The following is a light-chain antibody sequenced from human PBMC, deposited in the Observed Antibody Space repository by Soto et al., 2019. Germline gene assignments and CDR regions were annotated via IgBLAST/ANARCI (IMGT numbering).Light chain of an antibody. CDR2: GAS. V-gene: IGKV3-15*01. J-gene: IGKJ2*01. CDR3: QQGHNWPLT. CDR1: QGISSE. Sequence: EIVMTQSPATLSLSPGERAALSCRASQGISSELAWYQQKPGQPPRLLIYGASTRATGVPARFTDSGSGSDFTLTISGLQSEDFAVYYCQQGHNWPLTFGQGTRLEI.